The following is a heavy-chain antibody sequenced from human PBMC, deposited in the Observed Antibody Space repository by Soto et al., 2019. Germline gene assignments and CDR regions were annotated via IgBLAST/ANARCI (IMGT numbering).Heavy chain of an antibody. J-gene: IGHJ6*02. D-gene: IGHD3-3*01. V-gene: IGHV3-23*01. CDR3: AKSYMVYDFWSGPQGYGMDV. CDR1: GFTFSSYA. CDR2: ISGSGGST. Sequence: PGGSLRLSCAASGFTFSSYAMSWVRQAPGKGLEWVSAISGSGGSTYYADSVKGRFTISRDNSKNTLYLQMNSLRAEDTAVYYCAKSYMVYDFWSGPQGYGMDVWGQGTTVTVSS.